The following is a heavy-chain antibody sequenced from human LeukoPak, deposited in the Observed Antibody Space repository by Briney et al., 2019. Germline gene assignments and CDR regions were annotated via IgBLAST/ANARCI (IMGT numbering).Heavy chain of an antibody. D-gene: IGHD2-2*01. CDR2: ISGSGDTT. CDR1: GFTFRSYA. J-gene: IGHJ4*02. V-gene: IGHV3-23*01. Sequence: GGSLRLSCAASGFTFRSYAMRWVRQAPGKGLEWVSVISGSGDTTYYADSVKGRFTISRDNSKNTLYLQMNSLRPEDTAVYYCAKVGARGCSSSTCFIYWGQGTLVTVSS. CDR3: AKVGARGCSSSTCFIY.